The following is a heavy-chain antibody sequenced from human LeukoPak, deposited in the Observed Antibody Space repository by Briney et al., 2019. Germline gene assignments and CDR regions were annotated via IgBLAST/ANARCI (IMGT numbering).Heavy chain of an antibody. D-gene: IGHD2-8*01. J-gene: IGHJ4*02. CDR3: TTGLRGCTPYDY. Sequence: PGGSLRLSCAASGFTFSNAWMSWVRQAPGKGLEWVGRIKSKTDGGTTDYAAPVKGRFTISRDDSKNTLYLQMNSLKTEDTAVYYCTTGLRGCTPYDYWGQGTLVTVSS. CDR1: GFTFSNAW. V-gene: IGHV3-15*01. CDR2: IKSKTDGGTT.